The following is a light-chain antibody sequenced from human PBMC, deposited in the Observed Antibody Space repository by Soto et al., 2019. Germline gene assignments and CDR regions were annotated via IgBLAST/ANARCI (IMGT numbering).Light chain of an antibody. V-gene: IGKV3-15*01. CDR3: QQYDEWPPSYT. J-gene: IGKJ2*01. CDR2: GAS. Sequence: EIVMTQSPATLSVSPGERVTLSCRACQSVSSNLAWFQQKPGQAPRLLIYGASTRATGIPVRISGSGSGTEFTLTISSLQSEDFALYYCQQYDEWPPSYTFGQGTKLEIK. CDR1: QSVSSN.